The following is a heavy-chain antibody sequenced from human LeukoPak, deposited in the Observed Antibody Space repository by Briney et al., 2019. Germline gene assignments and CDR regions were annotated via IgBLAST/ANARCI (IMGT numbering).Heavy chain of an antibody. CDR1: GGSISSYY. D-gene: IGHD1-26*01. Sequence: SETLSLTCTVSGGSISSYYWSWIWQPAGKGLEWIWRIYTSGSTNYNPSLKSRVTMSVDTSKNQFSLNLSSVTAADTAVYYCARDGGSGSYYGLRDYFDYWGQGTLVTVSS. CDR2: IYTSGST. J-gene: IGHJ4*02. V-gene: IGHV4-4*07. CDR3: ARDGGSGSYYGLRDYFDY.